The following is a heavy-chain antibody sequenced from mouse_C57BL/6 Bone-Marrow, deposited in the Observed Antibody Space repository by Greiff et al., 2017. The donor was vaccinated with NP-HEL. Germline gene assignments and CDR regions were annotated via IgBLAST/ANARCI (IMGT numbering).Heavy chain of an antibody. Sequence: EVMLVESGGDLVKPGGSLKLSCAASGFTFSSYGMSWVRQTPDKRLEWVATISSGGSYTYYPDSVKGRFTISRDNAKNTLYLQMSSLKSEDTAMYYCARQRDGYYLAWFAYWGQGTLVTVSA. V-gene: IGHV5-6*01. CDR3: ARQRDGYYLAWFAY. CDR1: GFTFSSYG. D-gene: IGHD2-3*01. J-gene: IGHJ3*01. CDR2: ISSGGSYT.